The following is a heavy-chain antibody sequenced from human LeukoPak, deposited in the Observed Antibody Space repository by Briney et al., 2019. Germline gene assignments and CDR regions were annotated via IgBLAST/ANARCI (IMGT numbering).Heavy chain of an antibody. D-gene: IGHD3-22*01. Sequence: PAETLSLTCTVSGGSISSYYWSWIRQPAGKGLEWLGRIYSRGCPNHNPSLKRPVPMSVDTSKNQFSLKLSSVTAADTAVYYCARSPYYYDSSGYRNGAFDIRGQGTMVTVSS. V-gene: IGHV4-4*07. CDR2: IYSRGCP. J-gene: IGHJ3*02. CDR1: GGSISSYY. CDR3: ARSPYYYDSSGYRNGAFDI.